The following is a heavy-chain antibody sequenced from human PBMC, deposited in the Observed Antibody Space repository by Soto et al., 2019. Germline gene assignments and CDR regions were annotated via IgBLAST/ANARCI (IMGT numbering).Heavy chain of an antibody. CDR1: GFTFSDSA. CDR3: TSSSDDTFLHH. Sequence: GGSLRLSCSASGFTFSDSALHWVRQASGQGLEWVGRIRNKANNYATAYGASVRGRFSISRDDSKNKAFLQMNSLKTEDTAVYYCTSSSDDTFLHHWAQGSLVTVSS. CDR2: IRNKANNYAT. J-gene: IGHJ4*03. D-gene: IGHD3-16*01. V-gene: IGHV3-73*01.